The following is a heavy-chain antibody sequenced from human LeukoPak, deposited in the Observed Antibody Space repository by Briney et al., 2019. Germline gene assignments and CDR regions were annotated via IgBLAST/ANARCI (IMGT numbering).Heavy chain of an antibody. CDR3: AKVLHSSGWYFDY. J-gene: IGHJ4*02. CDR2: IYYSGST. Sequence: SQTLSLTCLVSGGSISSYYWSWIRQPPGRGLEWMGYIYYSGSTNSHRSLRRRVTISVDTSKNQFSLKLSSVTAADTAVYHCAKVLHSSGWYFDYWGQGTLVTVSS. D-gene: IGHD6-19*01. V-gene: IGHV4-59*01. CDR1: GGSISSYY.